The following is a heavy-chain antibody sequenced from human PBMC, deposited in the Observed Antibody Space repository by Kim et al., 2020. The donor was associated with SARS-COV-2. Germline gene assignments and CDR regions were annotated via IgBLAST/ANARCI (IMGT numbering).Heavy chain of an antibody. CDR1: GGTFSNYV. CDR3: ARERGNSYGFDY. D-gene: IGHD1-26*01. V-gene: IGHV1-69*13. J-gene: IGHJ4*02. Sequence: SVKVSCKASGGTFSNYVFSWVRQAPGQGLAWMGGISPIFGKANYAQNFQGRVTMTADESTTTVFLELDILRSDDTAVYYCARERGNSYGFDYWGQGTLVTVSS. CDR2: ISPIFGKA.